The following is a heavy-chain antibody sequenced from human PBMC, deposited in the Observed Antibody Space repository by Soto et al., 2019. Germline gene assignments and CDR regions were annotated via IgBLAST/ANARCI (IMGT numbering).Heavy chain of an antibody. J-gene: IGHJ3*02. CDR1: GFTFSSYS. D-gene: IGHD3-3*01. Sequence: PGGSLRLSCAASGFTFSSYSMNWVRQAPGKGLEWVSSISSSSSYIYYADSVKGRFTISRDNAKNSLYLQMNSLRAEDTAVYYCARDRKTSYYDFWSGPYDAFDIWGQGTMVTVSS. CDR2: ISSSSSYI. V-gene: IGHV3-21*01. CDR3: ARDRKTSYYDFWSGPYDAFDI.